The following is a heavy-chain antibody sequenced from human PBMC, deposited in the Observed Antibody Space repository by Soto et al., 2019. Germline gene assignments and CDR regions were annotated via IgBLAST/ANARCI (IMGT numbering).Heavy chain of an antibody. D-gene: IGHD1-26*01. V-gene: IGHV3-30*18. CDR1: GFSFSFFG. Sequence: QVQLVQSGGGVVQPGRSLRLSCAASGFSFSFFGMHWVRQAPGKGLEWVAVISYDGSNKYYVDSVKGRFTISRDNSKNTLYLQMSSLRTEDTAVYYCAKDEGTGAPFDYWDQGTLVTVSS. J-gene: IGHJ4*02. CDR2: ISYDGSNK. CDR3: AKDEGTGAPFDY.